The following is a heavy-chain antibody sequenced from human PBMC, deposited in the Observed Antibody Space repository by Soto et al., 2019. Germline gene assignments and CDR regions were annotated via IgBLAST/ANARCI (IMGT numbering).Heavy chain of an antibody. CDR2: ISYDGSNK. V-gene: IGHV3-30*18. CDR3: AKDQGSGAADYYCYGMDV. Sequence: GGSLRLSCAASGFTFSSYGMHWVRQAPGKGLEWVAVISYDGSNKYYADSVKGRFTTSRDNSKNTLYLQMNSLRAEDTAVYYCAKDQGSGAADYYCYGMDVWGQGTTVTVSS. CDR1: GFTFSSYG. J-gene: IGHJ6*02. D-gene: IGHD6-13*01.